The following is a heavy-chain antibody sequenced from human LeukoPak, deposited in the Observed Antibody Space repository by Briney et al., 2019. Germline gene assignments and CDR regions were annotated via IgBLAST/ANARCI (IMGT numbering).Heavy chain of an antibody. Sequence: ASVKVSCKASGYTFTSYDINWVRQATGQGLEWMGWMNPNSGNTGYAQKFQGRVTMTRNTSISTAYMELSSLGSEDTAVYYCARAPKRITIFGVAQTKYYFDYWGQGTLVTVSS. D-gene: IGHD3-3*01. CDR2: MNPNSGNT. CDR1: GYTFTSYD. V-gene: IGHV1-8*01. CDR3: ARAPKRITIFGVAQTKYYFDY. J-gene: IGHJ4*02.